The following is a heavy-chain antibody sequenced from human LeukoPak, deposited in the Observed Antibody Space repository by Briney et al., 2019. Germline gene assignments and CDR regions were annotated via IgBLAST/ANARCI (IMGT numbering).Heavy chain of an antibody. Sequence: GGSLRLSCAASAFTFSSYSMNWVRQAPGKGLEWVSSISSSSSYIYYADSVKGRFTISRDNAKNSLYLQMNSLRAEDTAVFYCAKAAAAGRHYFDYWGQGTLVTVSS. J-gene: IGHJ4*02. CDR1: AFTFSSYS. CDR2: ISSSSSYI. CDR3: AKAAAAGRHYFDY. D-gene: IGHD6-13*01. V-gene: IGHV3-21*01.